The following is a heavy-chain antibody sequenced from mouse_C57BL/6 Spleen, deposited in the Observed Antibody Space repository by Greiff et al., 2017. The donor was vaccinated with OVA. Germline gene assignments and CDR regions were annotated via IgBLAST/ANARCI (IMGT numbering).Heavy chain of an antibody. CDR2: INPYNGGT. CDR3: SSTVVAPYYFDY. V-gene: IGHV1-19*01. Sequence: VQLQQSGPVLVKPGASVKMSCKASGYTFPDYYMNWVKQSHGKSLEWIGVINPYNGGTRYHQKFKGKATLTVGQSYSPSYMQLSSLTSVDSAVYDCSSTVVAPYYFDYWGQGTTLTVSS. D-gene: IGHD1-1*01. J-gene: IGHJ2*01. CDR1: GYTFPDYY.